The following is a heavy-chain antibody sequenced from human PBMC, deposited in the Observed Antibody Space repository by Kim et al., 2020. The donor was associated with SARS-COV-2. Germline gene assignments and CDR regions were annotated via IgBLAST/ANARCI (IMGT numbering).Heavy chain of an antibody. Sequence: YSPSFQGKVTISADTSISTAYLQWSSLKASDTAMYYCARRPYYSSSWFDPWGQGTLVTVSS. D-gene: IGHD6-13*01. J-gene: IGHJ5*02. V-gene: IGHV5-51*01. CDR3: ARRPYYSSSWFDP.